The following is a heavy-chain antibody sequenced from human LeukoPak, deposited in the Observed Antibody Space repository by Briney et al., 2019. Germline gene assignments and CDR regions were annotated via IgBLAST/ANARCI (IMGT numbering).Heavy chain of an antibody. CDR3: ARDTNPYGDYGEGSYYFDY. CDR1: GGTFSSYA. CDR2: IIPIFGTA. J-gene: IGHJ4*02. V-gene: IGHV1-69*13. D-gene: IGHD4-17*01. Sequence: ASVKVSSKASGGTFSSYAISWVRQAPGQGLEWMGGIIPIFGTANYAQKFQGRVTITADESTSTAYMELSSLRSEDTAVYYCARDTNPYGDYGEGSYYFDYWGQGTLVTVSS.